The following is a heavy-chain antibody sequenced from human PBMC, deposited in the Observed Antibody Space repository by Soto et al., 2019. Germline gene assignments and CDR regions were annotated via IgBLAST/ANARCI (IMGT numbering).Heavy chain of an antibody. V-gene: IGHV3-30-3*01. J-gene: IGHJ4*02. CDR1: GFTFSSYA. CDR3: ARDLGATVVTYAGGY. CDR2: ISYDGSNK. Sequence: QVQLVESGGGVVQPGRSLRLSCAASGFTFSSYAIHWVRQAPGKGLEWVAGISYDGSNKYYADSVKGRFTISRDNSKNTPYLQMNSLRAEDTAVYYCARDLGATVVTYAGGYWGQGTLVTVSS. D-gene: IGHD4-17*01.